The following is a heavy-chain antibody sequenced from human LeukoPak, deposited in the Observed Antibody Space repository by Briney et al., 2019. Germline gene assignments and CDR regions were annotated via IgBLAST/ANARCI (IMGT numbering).Heavy chain of an antibody. D-gene: IGHD1-26*01. Sequence: KRGESLNISCKCSGYSFTNYWIGWVRHMPGKGLEWMGIIYPGDSDTRYSPSFQGQVTISADKSISTAYLQWSSLKASATAMYYCASYSGRYFDYWGQGTLVTVSS. V-gene: IGHV5-51*01. CDR1: GYSFTNYW. CDR3: ASYSGRYFDY. J-gene: IGHJ4*02. CDR2: IYPGDSDT.